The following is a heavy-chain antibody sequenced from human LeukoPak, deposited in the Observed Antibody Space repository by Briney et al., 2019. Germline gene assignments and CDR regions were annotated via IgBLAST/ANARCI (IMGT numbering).Heavy chain of an antibody. D-gene: IGHD1-26*01. J-gene: IGHJ6*03. CDR1: GFTFSNYA. Sequence: GGSLRLSCAASGFTFSNYAMSWVRQAPGKGLEWVSSISGTGTATYYADSVKGRFTISRDNSKNTLYLQMNSLRAEDTAVYYCAKAYSGSPGMGYYYYMDVWGKGTTVTVSS. V-gene: IGHV3-23*01. CDR2: ISGTGTAT. CDR3: AKAYSGSPGMGYYYYMDV.